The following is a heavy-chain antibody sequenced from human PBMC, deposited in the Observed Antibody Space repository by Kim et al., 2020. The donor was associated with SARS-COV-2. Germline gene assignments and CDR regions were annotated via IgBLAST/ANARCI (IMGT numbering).Heavy chain of an antibody. Sequence: GGSLRLSCAASGFTFSSYGMHWVRQAPGKGLEWVAVIWYDGSNKYYADSVKGRFTISRDNSKNTLYLQMNSLRAEDTAVYYCAKDYASSGYYYFDYWGQGTLVTVSS. D-gene: IGHD3-22*01. V-gene: IGHV3-33*06. CDR3: AKDYASSGYYYFDY. CDR2: IWYDGSNK. J-gene: IGHJ4*02. CDR1: GFTFSSYG.